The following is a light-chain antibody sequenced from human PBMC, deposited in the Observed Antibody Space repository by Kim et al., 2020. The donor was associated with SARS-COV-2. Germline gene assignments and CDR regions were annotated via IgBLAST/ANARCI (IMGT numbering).Light chain of an antibody. J-gene: IGLJ3*02. CDR1: SRHSTWG. CDR2: LYSDGGR. V-gene: IGLV4-69*01. Sequence: AAVELTCTLSSRHSTWGGEWYRQQPQQGPGYVMKLYSDGGRPRGDGIPDRFSGSTSGAERYLTISGLQAEDEADYYCQAHGGGSGVFGGGTQLTVL. CDR3: QAHGGGSGV.